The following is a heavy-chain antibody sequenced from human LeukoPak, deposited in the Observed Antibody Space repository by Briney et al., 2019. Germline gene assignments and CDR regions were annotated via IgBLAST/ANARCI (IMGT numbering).Heavy chain of an antibody. J-gene: IGHJ4*02. CDR2: IYTSGST. D-gene: IGHD3-22*01. CDR3: ARTIPSKSYDSSEDYFDY. CDR1: GGSISSYY. Sequence: PSETLSLTCTVSGGSISSYYWSWIRQPPGKGLEWIGRIYTSGSTNYNPSLKSRVTMSVDTSKNQFSLKLSSVTAADTAVYYCARTIPSKSYDSSEDYFDYWGQGTLVTVSS. V-gene: IGHV4-4*07.